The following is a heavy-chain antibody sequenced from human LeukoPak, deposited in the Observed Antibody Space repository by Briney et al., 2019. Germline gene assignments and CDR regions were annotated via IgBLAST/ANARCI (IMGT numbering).Heavy chain of an antibody. D-gene: IGHD7-27*01. CDR1: GGSFSGYY. CDR2: INHSGST. V-gene: IGHV4-34*01. Sequence: SETLSLTCAVYGGSFSGYYWSWICQPPGKGLEWIGEINHSGSTNYNPSLKSRVTISVDTSKNQFSLKLSSVTAADTAVYYCARVGIGYYFDYWGQGTLVTVSS. CDR3: ARVGIGYYFDY. J-gene: IGHJ4*02.